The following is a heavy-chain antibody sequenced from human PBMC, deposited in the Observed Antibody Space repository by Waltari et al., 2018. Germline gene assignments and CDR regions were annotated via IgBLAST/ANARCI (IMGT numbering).Heavy chain of an antibody. Sequence: EVRQVESGGCLVQPGESLRLACAASGLTFSRIGMHWLRQAPGQGRVVWGMIDSDGTNEREADSGKGRFTIARDNAKNTLYLQMKRIRVEETAVYYCGKGAPRTYRSPVPGRDYYYGMDVWGQGTTVTVFS. CDR2: IDSDGTNE. J-gene: IGHJ6*02. CDR3: GKGAPRTYRSPVPGRDYYYGMDV. CDR1: GLTFSRIG. D-gene: IGHD6-13*01. V-gene: IGHV3-74*01.